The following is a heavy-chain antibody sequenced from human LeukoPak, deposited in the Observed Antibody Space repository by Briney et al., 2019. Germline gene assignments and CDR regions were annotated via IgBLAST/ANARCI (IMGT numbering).Heavy chain of an antibody. CDR3: AGAVDFWSGRGRFDY. CDR1: GYSISSGYY. D-gene: IGHD3-3*01. V-gene: IGHV4-38-2*02. Sequence: SETLSLTCTVSGYSISSGYYWGWIRQPPGKGLEWIGSIYHSGSTYYNPSLKSRVTISVDTSKNQFSLKLSSVTAADTAVYYYAGAVDFWSGRGRFDYWGQGTLVTVSS. J-gene: IGHJ4*02. CDR2: IYHSGST.